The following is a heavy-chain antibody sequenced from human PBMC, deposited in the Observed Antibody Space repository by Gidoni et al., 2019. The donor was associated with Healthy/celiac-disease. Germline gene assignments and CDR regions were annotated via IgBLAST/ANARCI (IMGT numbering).Heavy chain of an antibody. CDR2: IIPIFGTA. V-gene: IGHV1-69*06. D-gene: IGHD4-17*01. Sequence: HVQLVQSGAAVNKPGSSVKVSCKASGATFSSYAISCVRQAPGQGLEWMGGIIPIFGTANYAQKFQGRVTITADKSTSTAYMELSSLRSEDTAVYYCARQTTVVTPFDYWGQGTLVTVSS. J-gene: IGHJ4*02. CDR1: GATFSSYA. CDR3: ARQTTVVTPFDY.